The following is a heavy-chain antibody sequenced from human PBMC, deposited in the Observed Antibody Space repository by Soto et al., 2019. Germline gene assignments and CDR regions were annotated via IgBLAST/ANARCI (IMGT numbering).Heavy chain of an antibody. Sequence: EVQLLESGGGLVQPGGSLRLSCAASGFTFSDYAMSWVRQAPGKGLEWVSTISGSGSNTYYADSVKGRFTISRDNSQNTLYLQMNSLGAEDTAVYYCAKERTGKVDYWGQGTLVTVSS. J-gene: IGHJ4*02. CDR3: AKERTGKVDY. CDR1: GFTFSDYA. CDR2: ISGSGSNT. V-gene: IGHV3-23*01.